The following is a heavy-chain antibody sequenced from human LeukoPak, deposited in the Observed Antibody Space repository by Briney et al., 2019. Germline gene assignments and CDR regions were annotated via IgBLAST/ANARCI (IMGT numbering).Heavy chain of an antibody. CDR1: GGSISSSSYY. V-gene: IGHV4-39*01. J-gene: IGHJ4*02. CDR3: ARQWFGELPDY. Sequence: SETLSLXCTVSGGSISSSSYYWGWIRQPPEKGLEWIGSIYYSGITYYNPSLKSRVTISVDTSKNQFSLKLSSVTAADTAVYYCARQWFGELPDYWGQGTLVTVSS. CDR2: IYYSGIT. D-gene: IGHD3-10*01.